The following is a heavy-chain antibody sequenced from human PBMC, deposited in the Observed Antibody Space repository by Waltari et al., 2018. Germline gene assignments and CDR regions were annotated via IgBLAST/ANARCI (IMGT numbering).Heavy chain of an antibody. V-gene: IGHV4-38-2*02. Sequence: QVQLQESGPGLVKPSETLSLTCTVSGYSISSGYYWGWIRQPPGKGLGWIGSIYHSGSTYYNPSLKVRVTISVDTSKNQFSLKLGSGTAADTAVYYCARDHRLWFGELPPPGDDAFDIWGQGTMVTVSS. CDR3: ARDHRLWFGELPPPGDDAFDI. D-gene: IGHD3-10*01. CDR1: GYSISSGYY. J-gene: IGHJ3*02. CDR2: IYHSGST.